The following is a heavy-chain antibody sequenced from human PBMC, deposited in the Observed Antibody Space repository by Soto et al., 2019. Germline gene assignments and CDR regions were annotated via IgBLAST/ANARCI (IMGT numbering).Heavy chain of an antibody. CDR2: ISGYNGNT. Sequence: QVQLVQSGTEVKKPGASVKVSWRASGYTFVSYGISWVRQAPGQGLEWMGWISGYNGNTNYAQKLQGRVTMATDTSTNTAYMELRSLVSDDTAVYYCARAYCSGGDCYSDFDYWGQGTLVTVSS. J-gene: IGHJ4*02. CDR1: GYTFVSYG. CDR3: ARAYCSGGDCYSDFDY. V-gene: IGHV1-18*01. D-gene: IGHD2-15*01.